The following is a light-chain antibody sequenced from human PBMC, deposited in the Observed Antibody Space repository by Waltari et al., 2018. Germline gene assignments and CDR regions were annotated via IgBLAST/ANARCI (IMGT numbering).Light chain of an antibody. V-gene: IGKV3D-20*01. J-gene: IGKJ5*01. CDR1: QSVSHHY. Sequence: ENVFTQSPATLSLSPGERATLSCGASQSVSHHYLAWFQQKPGQAPRLLIYEASRRATGIPDRFSGSGSGTEFTLTISRLEPEDVAVYYCQHYDTSPRTFGQGTRLEIK. CDR3: QHYDTSPRT. CDR2: EAS.